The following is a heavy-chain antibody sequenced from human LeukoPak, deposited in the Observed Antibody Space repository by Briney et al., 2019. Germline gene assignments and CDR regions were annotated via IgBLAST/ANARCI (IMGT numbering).Heavy chain of an antibody. Sequence: GGSLRLSCAASGFTVSINYMSWVRQAPGKGPEWVSVIYSDGSTYYADSVKGRFTISRDTSKNTLYLQMNSLRTEDTAVYYCARDLAAGGTYPHYWGQGTLVSVSS. V-gene: IGHV3-53*01. CDR1: GFTVSINY. CDR2: IYSDGST. CDR3: ARDLAAGGTYPHY. D-gene: IGHD6-13*01. J-gene: IGHJ4*02.